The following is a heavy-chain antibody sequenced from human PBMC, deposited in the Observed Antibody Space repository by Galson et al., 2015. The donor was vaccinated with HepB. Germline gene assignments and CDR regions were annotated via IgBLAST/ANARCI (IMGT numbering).Heavy chain of an antibody. Sequence: SLRLSCAASGFTFSSYGMHWVRQAPGKGLEWVAVISYDGSNKYYADSVKGRFTISRDNSKNTLYLQMNSLRAEDTAVYYCAKDLGLSSGCWGQGTLVTVSS. V-gene: IGHV3-30*18. J-gene: IGHJ4*02. D-gene: IGHD6-19*01. CDR1: GFTFSSYG. CDR2: ISYDGSNK. CDR3: AKDLGLSSGC.